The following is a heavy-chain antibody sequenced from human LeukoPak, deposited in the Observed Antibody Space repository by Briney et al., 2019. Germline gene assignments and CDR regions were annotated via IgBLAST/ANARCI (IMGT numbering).Heavy chain of an antibody. D-gene: IGHD6-19*01. J-gene: IGHJ4*02. CDR1: GYSISTGYY. Sequence: SETLSLTCTVSGYSISTGYYWGWIRQPPGKGLEWIGSIYHSGSTYYNPSLKSRVTISVDTSKNQFSLKLSSVTAADTAVYYCARVTGIAVAGTYYWGQGTLVTVSS. CDR3: ARVTGIAVAGTYY. CDR2: IYHSGST. V-gene: IGHV4-38-2*02.